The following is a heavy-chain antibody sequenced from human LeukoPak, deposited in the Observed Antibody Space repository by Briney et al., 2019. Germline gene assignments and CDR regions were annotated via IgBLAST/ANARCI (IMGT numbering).Heavy chain of an antibody. CDR3: ARTAVVPAPVDY. V-gene: IGHV1-18*04. CDR1: GYTFTSYG. D-gene: IGHD2-2*01. CDR2: ISAYNGNT. Sequence: ASVTVSCKASGYTFTSYGISWVRQAPGQGLEWMGWISAYNGNTNYAQKLQGRVTMTTDTSTSTAYMELRSLRSDDTAVYYRARTAVVPAPVDYWGQGTLVTVSS. J-gene: IGHJ4*02.